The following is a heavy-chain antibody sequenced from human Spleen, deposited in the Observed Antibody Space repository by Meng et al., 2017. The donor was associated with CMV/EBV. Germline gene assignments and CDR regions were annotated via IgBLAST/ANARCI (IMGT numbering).Heavy chain of an antibody. J-gene: IGHJ4*02. CDR1: GGSISSSSYY. D-gene: IGHD6-13*01. Sequence: SETLSLTCTASGGSISSSSYYWGWIRQPPGKGLEWIGSIYYSGSTYYNPSLKSRVTISVDTSKNQFSLKLSSVTAADTAVYYCARDQGIAAAYYYFDYWGQGTLVTVSS. CDR2: IYYSGST. V-gene: IGHV4-39*07. CDR3: ARDQGIAAAYYYFDY.